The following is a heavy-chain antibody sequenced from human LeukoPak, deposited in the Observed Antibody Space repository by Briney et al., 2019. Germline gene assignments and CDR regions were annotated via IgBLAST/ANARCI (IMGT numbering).Heavy chain of an antibody. V-gene: IGHV5-51*01. CDR1: GYTFTSYW. CDR2: IYPGDSDT. Sequence: GESLKISCEGSGYTFTSYWIGWVRQMPGKGLEWMGIIYPGDSDTRYSPSFQGQVTISADKSISTAYLQWSSLKASDTAMYYCARQRSGLPYYFDYWGQGTLVTVSS. CDR3: ARQRSGLPYYFDY. J-gene: IGHJ4*02. D-gene: IGHD3-16*01.